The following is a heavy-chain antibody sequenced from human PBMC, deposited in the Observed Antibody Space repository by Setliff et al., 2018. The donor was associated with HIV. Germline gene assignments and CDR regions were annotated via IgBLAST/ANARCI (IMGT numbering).Heavy chain of an antibody. CDR1: GYTFTRYG. J-gene: IGHJ6*02. D-gene: IGHD2-2*01. Sequence: GASVKVSCKASGYTFTRYGISWVRQAPGQGLEWMGWISANNGNTKYAQRLQGRVTMTTDTSTSTAYMDLRSLRSDDTAVYFCARDGEYQVLHYYYSGMDVWGQGTTGTVS. V-gene: IGHV1-18*01. CDR3: ARDGEYQVLHYYYSGMDV. CDR2: ISANNGNT.